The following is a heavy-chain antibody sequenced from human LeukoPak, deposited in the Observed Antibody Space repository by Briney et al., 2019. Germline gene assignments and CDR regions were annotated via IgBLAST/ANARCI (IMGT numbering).Heavy chain of an antibody. V-gene: IGHV3-23*01. Sequence: GGSLRLSCAASGFTFSSYSMIWVRQAPGKGLEWVSAISASGGNTYYADSVKGRFTISRDNSKNTLYLQMSSLRAEDTALHYCAKGPYTSSWYYFDYWGRGTQVTVSS. CDR1: GFTFSSYS. J-gene: IGHJ4*02. CDR3: AKGPYTSSWYYFDY. CDR2: ISASGGNT. D-gene: IGHD6-13*01.